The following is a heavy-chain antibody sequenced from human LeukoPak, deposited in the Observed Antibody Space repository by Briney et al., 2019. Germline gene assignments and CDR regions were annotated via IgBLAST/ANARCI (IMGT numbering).Heavy chain of an antibody. CDR2: INAYNGNT. CDR1: GYTFTDYG. Sequence: ASVKVSCKASGYTFTDYGISWVRQAPGQGLEWMGWINAYNGNTKFAQKVQGRVTMTTDTSTSTAYMELRSLRSDDTAVYYCARFGYCSSTSCPYYFDYWGQGTLVPSPQ. D-gene: IGHD2-2*03. J-gene: IGHJ4*02. V-gene: IGHV1-18*01. CDR3: ARFGYCSSTSCPYYFDY.